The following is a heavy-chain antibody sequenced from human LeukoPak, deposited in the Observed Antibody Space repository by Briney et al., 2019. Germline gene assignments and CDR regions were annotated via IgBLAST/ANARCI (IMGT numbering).Heavy chain of an antibody. Sequence: ASVKVSCKASEYTFTCYYMHWVRQAPGQGLEWMGWINPNSGATNYAQKFQGRVTMTRDTSISTAYMELSRLRSDDTAVYYCARSGSPRGSRYYFDYWGQGTLVTVSS. V-gene: IGHV1-2*02. CDR2: INPNSGAT. CDR1: EYTFTCYY. D-gene: IGHD3-16*01. CDR3: ARSGSPRGSRYYFDY. J-gene: IGHJ4*02.